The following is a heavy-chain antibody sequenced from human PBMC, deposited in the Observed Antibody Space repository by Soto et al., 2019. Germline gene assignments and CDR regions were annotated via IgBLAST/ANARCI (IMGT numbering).Heavy chain of an antibody. CDR3: AKAPTGPTDGYFDY. Sequence: EVQLVESGGGLVQPGRSLRLSCAASGFTFDDYAMHWVRQAPGKGLEWVSGIGWNSGSIGYADSVKGRFTISRDNAKNSLYLQMNSLRAEDTALYYCAKAPTGPTDGYFDYWGQGTLVTVSS. V-gene: IGHV3-9*01. J-gene: IGHJ4*02. D-gene: IGHD1-1*01. CDR2: IGWNSGSI. CDR1: GFTFDDYA.